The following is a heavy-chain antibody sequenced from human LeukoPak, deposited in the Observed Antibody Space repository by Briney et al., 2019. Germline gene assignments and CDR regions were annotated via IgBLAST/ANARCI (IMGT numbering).Heavy chain of an antibody. CDR2: ISAYNGNT. V-gene: IGHV1-18*01. D-gene: IGHD6-13*01. J-gene: IGHJ6*03. CDR3: ARARSSPPVLYYYYYMDV. CDR1: GYTFTSYG. Sequence: ASGKVSCKASGYTFTSYGISWVGQAPGQGVEGRGWISAYNGNTNYAQKLQGRVTMTTDTSTSTAYMELRRLRSDDTAVYYCARARSSPPVLYYYYYMDVWGKGTTVTVSS.